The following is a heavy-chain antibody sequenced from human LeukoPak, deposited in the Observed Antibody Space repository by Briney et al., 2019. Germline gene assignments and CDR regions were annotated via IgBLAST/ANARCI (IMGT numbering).Heavy chain of an antibody. CDR2: IYYSGST. V-gene: IGHV4-59*08. J-gene: IGHJ4*02. CDR1: GGSLSSYY. CDR3: ARLLTVTTGYYFDY. D-gene: IGHD4-17*01. Sequence: PSETLSLTCTVSGGSLSSYYWSWIRQPPGKGLEWIGYIYYSGSTNYNPSLKSRVTISVDTSKNQFSLKLSSVTAADTAVYYCARLLTVTTGYYFDYWGQGTLVTVSS.